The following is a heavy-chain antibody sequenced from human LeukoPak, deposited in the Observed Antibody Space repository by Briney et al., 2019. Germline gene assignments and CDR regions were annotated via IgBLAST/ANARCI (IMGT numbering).Heavy chain of an antibody. V-gene: IGHV3-64*01. CDR2: ISTNGGST. CDR3: ARGDSMIVVVKGFDS. J-gene: IGHJ4*02. CDR1: GFTSSSYA. Sequence: GGSLRLSCAASGFTSSSYAMHWVRQAPGKGLEYVSAISTNGGSTYYANSVKGRFTISRDNSKNTLYLQMGSLRAEDMAMYYCARGDSMIVVVKGFDSWGQGTLVTVSS. D-gene: IGHD3-22*01.